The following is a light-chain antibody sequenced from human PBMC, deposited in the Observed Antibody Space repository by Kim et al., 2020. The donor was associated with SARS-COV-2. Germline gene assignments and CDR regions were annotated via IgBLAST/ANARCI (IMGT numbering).Light chain of an antibody. V-gene: IGKV1-5*03. CDR1: QSISSW. CDR2: KAS. J-gene: IGKJ2*01. CDR3: QQYNSYPYT. Sequence: DIQMTQSPSTLSASVGDRVTITCRASQSISSWLAWYQQKPGKAPKLLIYKASSLESGVPSRFSGSGSGTEFTLTISSLQPDDFAAYYCQQYNSYPYTFGQGTKLEI.